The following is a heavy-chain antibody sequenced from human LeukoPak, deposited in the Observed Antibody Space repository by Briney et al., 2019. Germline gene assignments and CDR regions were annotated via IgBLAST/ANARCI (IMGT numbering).Heavy chain of an antibody. V-gene: IGHV3-74*01. J-gene: IGHJ3*02. Sequence: GGSLRLSCAASGFIFSSYWMHWVRQAPGKGLVWVSCIHSDGSDTTYADSVKGRFTISRDNAKNTLYLQMNSLRAEDTAVYYCAREGNSGWRDDGFDIWGQGTMVTVSS. D-gene: IGHD6-19*01. CDR2: IHSDGSDT. CDR1: GFIFSSYW. CDR3: AREGNSGWRDDGFDI.